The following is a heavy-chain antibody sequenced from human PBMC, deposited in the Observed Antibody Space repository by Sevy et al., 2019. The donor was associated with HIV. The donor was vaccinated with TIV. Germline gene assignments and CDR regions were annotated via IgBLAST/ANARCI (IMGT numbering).Heavy chain of an antibody. CDR1: GGTFSSYA. CDR2: IIPIFGTA. Sequence: ASVKVSCKASGGTFSSYAISWVRQAPGQGLEWMGGIIPIFGTANYAQTFQGRVTITADESTSTAYMERSSLRSEDTAVYYCARNGYDSSYYYGMDVWGQGTTVTVSS. J-gene: IGHJ6*02. V-gene: IGHV1-69*13. D-gene: IGHD3-22*01. CDR3: ARNGYDSSYYYGMDV.